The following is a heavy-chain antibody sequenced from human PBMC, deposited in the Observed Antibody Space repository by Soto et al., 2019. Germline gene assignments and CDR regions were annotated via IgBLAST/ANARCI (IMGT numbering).Heavy chain of an antibody. CDR1: GYSISSSNW. J-gene: IGHJ1*01. Sequence: SETLSLTCAVSGYSISSSNWWGWIRQPPGKGLEWIGYIYYSGTTYYNPSLKSRVTISVDTSKNQFSLNLSSVTAADTAVYYCARLRSGSYYTPEFFQHWGQGTRVTVSS. CDR2: IYYSGTT. V-gene: IGHV4-28*01. CDR3: ARLRSGSYYTPEFFQH. D-gene: IGHD1-26*01.